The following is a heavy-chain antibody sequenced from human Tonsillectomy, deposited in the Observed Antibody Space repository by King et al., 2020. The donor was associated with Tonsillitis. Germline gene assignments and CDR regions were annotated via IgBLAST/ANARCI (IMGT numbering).Heavy chain of an antibody. V-gene: IGHV3-33*05. CDR2: ISYDGNNK. Sequence: VQLVESGGGVVQPGRSLRLSCAASGFTFRSYGMHWVRQAPGKGLEWVAVISYDGNNKYYADSVKGRFTISRDNSKNRLYLQMNSLRVEDTAVYYCARDGTEGLSRTVKKYYYYGMDVWGQGTTVTVSS. J-gene: IGHJ6*02. CDR3: ARDGTEGLSRTVKKYYYYGMDV. CDR1: GFTFRSYG. D-gene: IGHD4-17*01.